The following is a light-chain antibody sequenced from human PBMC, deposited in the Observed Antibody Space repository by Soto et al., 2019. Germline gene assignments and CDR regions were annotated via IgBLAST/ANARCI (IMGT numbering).Light chain of an antibody. CDR2: GNS. CDR3: QSYDSSLSGLV. V-gene: IGLV1-40*01. J-gene: IGLJ2*01. CDR1: SSNIGAGSD. Sequence: QSVLTQPPSVSGAPGQRVTISCTGSSSNIGAGSDVHWYQQLPATAPKLLIYGNSNRPSGVPDRFSGSKSGTSASLAITGRQAEDEADYYCQSYDSSLSGLVFGGGTKVTVL.